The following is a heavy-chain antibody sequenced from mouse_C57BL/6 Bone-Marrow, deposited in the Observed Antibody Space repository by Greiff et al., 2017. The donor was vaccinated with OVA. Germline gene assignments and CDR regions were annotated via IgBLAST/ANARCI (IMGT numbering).Heavy chain of an antibody. CDR1: GYTFTSYG. V-gene: IGHV1-58*01. CDR3: AREGIYYYGSSFAY. J-gene: IGHJ3*01. Sequence: EVQLQQSGAELVRPGSSVKMSCKTSGYTFTSYGINWVKQRPGQGLEWIGYISIGNGYTEYNEKFKGKATLTSDTSSSTAYMQLSSLTSEDSAIYFCAREGIYYYGSSFAYWGQGTLVTVSA. D-gene: IGHD1-1*01. CDR2: ISIGNGYT.